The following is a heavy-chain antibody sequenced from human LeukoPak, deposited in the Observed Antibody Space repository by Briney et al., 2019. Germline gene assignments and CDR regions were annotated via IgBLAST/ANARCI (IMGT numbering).Heavy chain of an antibody. D-gene: IGHD3-10*01. CDR3: ARLSPMVRGVTLYYYYYMDV. V-gene: IGHV4-34*01. CDR2: INHSGST. J-gene: IGHJ6*03. CDR1: GGSFSGYY. Sequence: SETLSLTCAVYGGSFSGYYWSWIRQPPGKGLEWIGEINHSGSTNYNPSLKSRVTISVDTSKNQFSLKLSSVTAADTAVYYCARLSPMVRGVTLYYYYYMDVWGKGTTVTISS.